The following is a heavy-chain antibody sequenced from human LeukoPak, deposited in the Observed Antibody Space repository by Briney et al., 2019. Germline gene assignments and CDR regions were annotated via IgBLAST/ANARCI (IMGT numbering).Heavy chain of an antibody. V-gene: IGHV3-21*01. CDR2: ISSTGTYI. Sequence: GGSLRLSCAASGFMFSSYSMTWVRQAPGKGLEWVSSISSTGTYIYYADSVKGRFTISRDKAKNSLYLQMSSLRAEDTAVYYCAREGRKLCFDYWGPGTLVTVSS. J-gene: IGHJ4*02. CDR3: AREGRKLCFDY. CDR1: GFMFSSYS. D-gene: IGHD3-16*01.